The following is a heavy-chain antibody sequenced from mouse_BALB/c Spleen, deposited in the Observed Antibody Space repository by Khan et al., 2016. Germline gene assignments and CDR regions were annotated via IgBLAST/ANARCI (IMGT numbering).Heavy chain of an antibody. CDR3: ARSTDY. CDR2: LDPANGNT. CDR1: GFNIKDTY. Sequence: VQLQQSGAELVKPGASVKLSCTASGFNIKDTYMHWVKQRPEQGLEWIGRLDPANGNTKYDPKFQGKATITADTSSHTAYLQLSSLTSEHTAVYYCARSTDYWGQGTTLTVSS. J-gene: IGHJ2*01. V-gene: IGHV14-3*02.